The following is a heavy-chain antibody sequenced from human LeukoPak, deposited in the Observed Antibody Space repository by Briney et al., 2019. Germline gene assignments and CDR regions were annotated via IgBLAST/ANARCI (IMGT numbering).Heavy chain of an antibody. Sequence: SETLSLTCTISGGSVSDYYWSWIRQSPGKGLEWIGYIYYTGSTTYNPSLKSRVTMSADTSKNQFSLNLNSVTAADTAVYYCARGRGYSGYFGYYYMDVWGKGTTVTISS. V-gene: IGHV4-59*02. CDR2: IYYTGST. CDR3: ARGRGYSGYFGYYYMDV. CDR1: GGSVSDYY. D-gene: IGHD5-12*01. J-gene: IGHJ6*03.